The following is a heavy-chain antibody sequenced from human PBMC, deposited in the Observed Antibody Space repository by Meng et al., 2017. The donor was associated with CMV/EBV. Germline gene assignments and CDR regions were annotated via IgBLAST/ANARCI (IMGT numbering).Heavy chain of an antibody. CDR1: GGTFSSYA. V-gene: IGHV1-69*04. J-gene: IGHJ4*02. Sequence: YSVKVYCKASGGTFSSYAISWVRQAPGHGLEWMGRLIPILGIANYAQKFQGRVTITADKSTSTAYMELSSLRSEDTAVYYCARGADYWGQGTLVTVSS. CDR3: ARGADY. CDR2: LIPILGIA.